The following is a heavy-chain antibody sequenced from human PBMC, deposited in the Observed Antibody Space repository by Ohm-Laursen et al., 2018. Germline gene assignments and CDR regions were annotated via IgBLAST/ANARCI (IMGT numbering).Heavy chain of an antibody. CDR3: ARGRAAHDAFDI. Sequence: SLRLSCAASGFTFTNYSLNWVRQAPGKGLEWVSYISSSSSTIYYADSVKGRFTISRDNAKNSLYLQMNSLRAEDTAVYYCARGRAAHDAFDIWGQGTMVTVSS. CDR1: GFTFTNYS. V-gene: IGHV3-48*04. D-gene: IGHD6-13*01. J-gene: IGHJ3*02. CDR2: ISSSSSTI.